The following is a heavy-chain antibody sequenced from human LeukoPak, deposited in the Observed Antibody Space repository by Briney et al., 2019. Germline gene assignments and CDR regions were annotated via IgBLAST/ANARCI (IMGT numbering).Heavy chain of an antibody. V-gene: IGHV3-21*01. CDR1: GLTFSTYT. D-gene: IGHD3-9*01. Sequence: GGSLRLSCAASGLTFSTYTMNWVRQAPGKGLEWVSSISSSSIYIYYADSVKGRFTISRANAKNSLFLQMNSLRVEDTAVYYCARGADYDILTGYMDVWGKGTTVTVSS. CDR3: ARGADYDILTGYMDV. CDR2: ISSSSIYI. J-gene: IGHJ6*03.